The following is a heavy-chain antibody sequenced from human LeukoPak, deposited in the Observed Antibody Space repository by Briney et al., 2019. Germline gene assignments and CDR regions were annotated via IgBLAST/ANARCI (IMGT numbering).Heavy chain of an antibody. J-gene: IGHJ6*04. D-gene: IGHD6-19*01. CDR2: ISAYNGNT. CDR1: GYMFTSYG. V-gene: IGHV1-18*01. CDR3: ARDRRGRAVANPYYYNGMDV. Sequence: ASVKVSCKAFGYMFTSYGLSWVRQAPGQGLEWMGWISAYNGNTRYAQKFQGRVTMATDTSTRTAYMEMRSLRSDDTAVYYCARDRRGRAVANPYYYNGMDVWGEGTTVTVSS.